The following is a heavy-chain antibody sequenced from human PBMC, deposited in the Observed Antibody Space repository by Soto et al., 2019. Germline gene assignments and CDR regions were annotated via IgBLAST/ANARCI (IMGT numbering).Heavy chain of an antibody. CDR3: ARDDGSDRSGYAFDI. CDR1: GGSISSGGYY. Sequence: SETLSLTCTVSGGSISSGGYYWSWIRQHPGKGLEWIGYIYYSGSTYYNPSLKSRVTISVDTSKNQFSLKLSSVTAADTAVYYCARDDGSDRSGYAFDICGQGTMVTVSS. V-gene: IGHV4-31*03. J-gene: IGHJ3*02. D-gene: IGHD3-22*01. CDR2: IYYSGST.